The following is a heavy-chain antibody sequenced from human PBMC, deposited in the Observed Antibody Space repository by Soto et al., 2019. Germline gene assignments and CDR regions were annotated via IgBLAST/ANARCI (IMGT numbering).Heavy chain of an antibody. Sequence: SETLSLTCAVYGGSFSGYYWSWIRQPPGKGLEWSGEINHSGSTNYNPSLKSRVTISVDTSKNQFSLKLSSVTAADTAVYYCARGQEVVPAALDYWGQGTLVTVSS. D-gene: IGHD2-2*01. CDR1: GGSFSGYY. V-gene: IGHV4-34*01. J-gene: IGHJ4*02. CDR3: ARGQEVVPAALDY. CDR2: INHSGST.